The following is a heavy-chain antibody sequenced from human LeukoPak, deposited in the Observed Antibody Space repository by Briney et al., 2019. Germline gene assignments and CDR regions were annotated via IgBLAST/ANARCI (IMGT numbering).Heavy chain of an antibody. D-gene: IGHD3-22*01. Sequence: GGSLRLSCAASGFTFNNYNMNWVRQAPGKGLEWVSYITSTSSTIYYADSVKGRFTISRDNARNSLYLQMNSLRAEDTAVYYCARAAHYYDSGGFLPEAFDVWGQGTMVTVSS. J-gene: IGHJ3*01. CDR3: ARAAHYYDSGGFLPEAFDV. V-gene: IGHV3-48*04. CDR1: GFTFNNYN. CDR2: ITSTSSTI.